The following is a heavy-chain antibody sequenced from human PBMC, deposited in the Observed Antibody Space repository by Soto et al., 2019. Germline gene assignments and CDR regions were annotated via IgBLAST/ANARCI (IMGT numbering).Heavy chain of an antibody. CDR2: ISSSSSYI. V-gene: IGHV3-21*01. J-gene: IGHJ6*02. CDR1: GFTFSSYS. CDR3: ARDRRIAVAGNYYGMDV. D-gene: IGHD6-19*01. Sequence: ESGGGLVKPGGSLRLSCAASGFTFSSYSMNWVRQAPGKGLEWVSSISSSSSYIYYADSVKGRFTISRDNAKNSLYLQMNSLRAEDTAVYYCARDRRIAVAGNYYGMDVWGQGTTVTVSS.